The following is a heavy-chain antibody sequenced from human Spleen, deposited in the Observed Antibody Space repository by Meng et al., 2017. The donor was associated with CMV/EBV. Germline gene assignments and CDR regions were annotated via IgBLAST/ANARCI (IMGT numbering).Heavy chain of an antibody. D-gene: IGHD2-2*01. Sequence: GGSLRLSCAASGFTFSSYAMHWVRQAPGKGLEWAAVISYDGSNKYYADSVKGRLTISRDNSKNTLYLQMNSLRDEDTAVYYCARCLPAPQYCSRISCSGAYYYYYGMDVWGQGTTVTVSS. CDR3: ARCLPAPQYCSRISCSGAYYYYYGMDV. J-gene: IGHJ6*02. CDR1: GFTFSSYA. V-gene: IGHV3-30*04. CDR2: ISYDGSNK.